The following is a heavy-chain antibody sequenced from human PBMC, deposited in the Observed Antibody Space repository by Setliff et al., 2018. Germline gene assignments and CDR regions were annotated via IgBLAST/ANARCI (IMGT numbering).Heavy chain of an antibody. D-gene: IGHD3-10*01. CDR1: GDSFSDYY. V-gene: IGHV4-34*01. CDR3: ARGPISGSGTYYGAD. CDR2: INHRGRT. Sequence: SETLSLTCAVYGDSFSDYYWSWIRQPPGKGLEWIEEINHRGRTNYSPSLRGRVTITADESTSTTYMEVSSLTSEDTAEYFCARGPISGSGTYYGADWGQGTLVTVSS. J-gene: IGHJ4*02.